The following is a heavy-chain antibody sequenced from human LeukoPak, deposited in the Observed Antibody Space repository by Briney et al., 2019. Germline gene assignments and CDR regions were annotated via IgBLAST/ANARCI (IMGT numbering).Heavy chain of an antibody. J-gene: IGHJ4*02. D-gene: IGHD6-13*01. Sequence: GGSLRLSCAASGFTFSDYYMSWIRQAPGKGLEWVSSISSSSSYIYYADSVKGRFTISRDNAKNSLYLQMNSLRAEDTAVYYCARAAAAAGSWDYWGQGTLVTVSS. CDR3: ARAAAAAGSWDY. CDR2: ISSSSSYI. V-gene: IGHV3-11*06. CDR1: GFTFSDYY.